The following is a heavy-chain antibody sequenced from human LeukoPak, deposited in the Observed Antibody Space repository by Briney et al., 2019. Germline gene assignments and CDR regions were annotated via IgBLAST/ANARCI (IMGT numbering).Heavy chain of an antibody. CDR3: ARGSWEYYYDDSGHDY. CDR2: INTDGSST. V-gene: IGHV3-74*01. J-gene: IGHJ4*02. D-gene: IGHD3-22*01. CDR1: GFTFSSYW. Sequence: GGSLRLSCAASGFTFSSYWMHWVRQAPGRGLVWVSRINTDGSSTSYADSVKGRFTISRDNAKNTLYLQMNSLRAEDTAVYYCARGSWEYYYDDSGHDYWGQGTLVTVSS.